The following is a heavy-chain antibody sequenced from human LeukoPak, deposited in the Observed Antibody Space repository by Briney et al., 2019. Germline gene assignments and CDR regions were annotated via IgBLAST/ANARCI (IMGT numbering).Heavy chain of an antibody. CDR3: ANEETAMETYYFDY. CDR1: GFTFSSYW. Sequence: GGSLRLSCAASGFTFSSYWMSWVRQAPGKGLEWVSSISSSSSYIYYADSVKGRFTISRDNSKNTLYLQMNSLRAEDTAVYYCANEETAMETYYFDYWGQGTLVTVSS. CDR2: ISSSSSYI. V-gene: IGHV3-21*01. J-gene: IGHJ4*02. D-gene: IGHD5-18*01.